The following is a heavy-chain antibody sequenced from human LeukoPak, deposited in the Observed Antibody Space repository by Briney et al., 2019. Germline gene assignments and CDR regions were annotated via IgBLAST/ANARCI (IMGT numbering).Heavy chain of an antibody. CDR1: GYTFTSYW. Sequence: GESLKISCKGSGYTFTSYWIGWVRRMPGKGLEWMGIIYPGDSDTRYSPSFQGQVTTSADKSISTAYLQWSTLKASDTAMYYCARGSNSYIARSLGDIWGQGTMVTVSS. V-gene: IGHV5-51*01. CDR3: ARGSNSYIARSLGDI. J-gene: IGHJ3*02. CDR2: IYPGDSDT. D-gene: IGHD4-23*01.